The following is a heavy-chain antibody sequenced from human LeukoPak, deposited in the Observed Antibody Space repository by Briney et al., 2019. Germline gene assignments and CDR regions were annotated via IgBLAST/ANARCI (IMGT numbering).Heavy chain of an antibody. Sequence: SETLSLTCTVSGGSISSYYWSWIRQPPGKGLEWIGYIYYSGSTNYNPSLKSRVTISVDTSKNQFSLKLSSVTAADTAVYCCARLRNSYSSSSYYYYYYMDVWGKGTTVTVSS. CDR2: IYYSGST. J-gene: IGHJ6*03. CDR1: GGSISSYY. V-gene: IGHV4-59*01. CDR3: ARLRNSYSSSSYYYYYYMDV. D-gene: IGHD6-6*01.